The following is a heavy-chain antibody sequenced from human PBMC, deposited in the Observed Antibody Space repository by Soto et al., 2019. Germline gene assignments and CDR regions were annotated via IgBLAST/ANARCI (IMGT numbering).Heavy chain of an antibody. CDR3: ARVQHGSGSYYNDY. J-gene: IGHJ4*02. CDR1: GFTFSSYS. CDR2: ISSSSSYI. Sequence: GGSLRLSCAASGFTFSSYSMNWVRQAPGKGLEWVSSISSSSSYIYYADSVKGRFTISRDNAKNSLYLQMNSLRAEDTAVYYCARVQHGSGSYYNDYWGQGTLVTVSS. V-gene: IGHV3-21*01. D-gene: IGHD3-10*01.